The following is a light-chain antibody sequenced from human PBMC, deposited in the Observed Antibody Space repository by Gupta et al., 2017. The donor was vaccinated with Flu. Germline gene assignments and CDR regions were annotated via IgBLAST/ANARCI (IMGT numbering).Light chain of an antibody. J-gene: IGKJ2*01. CDR3: HHDCRSPRT. CDR2: AAS. Sequence: EIVLTQSPGTLSLSPGERATLSCRASQTVNNNYVAWYQQKPGQAPRLLLFAASSSATGIPDRFSGSGSGTDFTLTISRLEPEDFAVYYCHHDCRSPRTFGQGTKLEIK. CDR1: QTVNNNY. V-gene: IGKV3-20*01.